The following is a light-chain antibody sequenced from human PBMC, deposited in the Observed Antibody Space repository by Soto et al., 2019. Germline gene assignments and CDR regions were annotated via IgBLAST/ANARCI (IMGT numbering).Light chain of an antibody. V-gene: IGKV1-27*01. J-gene: IGKJ1*01. CDR2: GAS. Sequence: DIQLTQSPSSLSASVVDRVTITCRASQGISNFVAWYQQKPGKIPKLLIFGASTLQSGVPPRFSGSGSGTDVTLSSSSLQPEDVGVYYCQKYHSAPPTFGHGTRVEIK. CDR1: QGISNF. CDR3: QKYHSAPPT.